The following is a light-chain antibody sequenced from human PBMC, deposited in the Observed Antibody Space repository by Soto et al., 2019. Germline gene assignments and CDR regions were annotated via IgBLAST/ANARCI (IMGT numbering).Light chain of an antibody. CDR2: KAS. J-gene: IGKJ1*01. Sequence: DIQMTQSPSTLSGSVGDRVTITCRASQTISSWLAWYQQKPGKAPKLLIYKASTLKSGVPSRFSGSGSGTEFTLTISSLQPDDFATYYCQHYNSYSEALGQGTQVDSK. CDR3: QHYNSYSEA. CDR1: QTISSW. V-gene: IGKV1-5*03.